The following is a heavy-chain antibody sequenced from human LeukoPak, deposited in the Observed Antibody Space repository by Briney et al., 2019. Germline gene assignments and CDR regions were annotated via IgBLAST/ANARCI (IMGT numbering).Heavy chain of an antibody. J-gene: IGHJ3*02. D-gene: IGHD3-22*01. CDR1: GFTFSSYG. V-gene: IGHV3-30*03. CDR2: ISYDGSNK. Sequence: GGSLRLSCAASGFTFSSYGMHWVRQAPGKGLEWVAVISYDGSNKYYADSVKGRFTISRDNSKNTLYLQMNSLRAEDTAVYYCARDLPTYYYDRWGAFDIWGQGTMVTVSS. CDR3: ARDLPTYYYDRWGAFDI.